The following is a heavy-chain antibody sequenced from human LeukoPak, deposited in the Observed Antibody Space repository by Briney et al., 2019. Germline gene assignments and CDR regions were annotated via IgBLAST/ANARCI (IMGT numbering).Heavy chain of an antibody. D-gene: IGHD2-2*01. J-gene: IGHJ3*02. CDR1: GFTVSSNY. CDR3: ARDGTAVEDAFDI. CDR2: IYSGGST. Sequence: GGSLRLSCAASGFTVSSNYMSWVRQAPGKGLEWVSVIYSGGSTYYADSVKGRFTISRDNSKNTLYLQMNSLRAEDTAVYYCARDGTAVEDAFDIWGQGTMVTVSS. V-gene: IGHV3-53*01.